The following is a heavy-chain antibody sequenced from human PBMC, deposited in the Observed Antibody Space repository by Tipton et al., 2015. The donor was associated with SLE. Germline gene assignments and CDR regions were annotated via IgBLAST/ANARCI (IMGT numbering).Heavy chain of an antibody. J-gene: IGHJ2*01. V-gene: IGHV4-39*07. CDR2: IFHIGNT. Sequence: TLSLTCTVSGDSIRSSGFFWGWIRQPPGKGLEWIGSIFHIGNTYYNPSLKSRVTISVDTSKNQFSLKLSSVTAADTAVYYCARLRWYFDLWGRGTLVTVSS. CDR3: ARLRWYFDL. CDR1: GDSIRSSGFF.